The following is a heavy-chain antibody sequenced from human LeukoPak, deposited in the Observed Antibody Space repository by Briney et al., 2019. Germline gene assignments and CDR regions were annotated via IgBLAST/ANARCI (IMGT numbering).Heavy chain of an antibody. CDR1: GGSISSSSYY. D-gene: IGHD3-22*01. J-gene: IGHJ3*02. CDR3: ARPDYYDSSGPLWAFDI. V-gene: IGHV4-39*07. Sequence: SETLSLTCTVSGGSISSSSYYWGWIRQPPGKGLEWIGSIYYSGSTYYNPSLKSRVTISVDTSKIQFSLELSSVTAADTAVYYCARPDYYDSSGPLWAFDIWGQGTMVTVSS. CDR2: IYYSGST.